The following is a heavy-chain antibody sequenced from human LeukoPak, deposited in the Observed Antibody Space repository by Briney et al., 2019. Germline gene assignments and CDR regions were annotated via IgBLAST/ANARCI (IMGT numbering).Heavy chain of an antibody. CDR1: GFTFSSYA. CDR2: INWNGGST. CDR3: ARGTEPTWMLETFDI. Sequence: GGSLRLSCAAFGFTFSSYAMSWVRQAPGKGLEWVSGINWNGGSTGYADSVKGRFTISRDNAKNSLYLQMNSLRAEDTALYYCARGTEPTWMLETFDIWGQGTMVTVSS. V-gene: IGHV3-20*04. J-gene: IGHJ3*02. D-gene: IGHD1-14*01.